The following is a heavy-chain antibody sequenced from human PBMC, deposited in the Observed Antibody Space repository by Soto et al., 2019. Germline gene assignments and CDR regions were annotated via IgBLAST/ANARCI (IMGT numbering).Heavy chain of an antibody. CDR2: INHSGST. CDR3: ARVSGAPNWFDP. V-gene: IGHV4-34*01. J-gene: IGHJ5*02. CDR1: GGSFSGYY. Sequence: QVQLQQWGAGLLKPSETLSLTCAVSGGSFSGYYWSWIRQPPGKGLEWIGEINHSGSTNYNPALKSRVNISVDTSKNQFSLKLSSVTAADTAVYYCARVSGAPNWFDPWGQGTLVTVSS. D-gene: IGHD3-10*01.